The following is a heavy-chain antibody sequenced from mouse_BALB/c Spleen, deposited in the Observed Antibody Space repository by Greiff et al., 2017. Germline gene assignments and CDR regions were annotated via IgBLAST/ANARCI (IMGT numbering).Heavy chain of an antibody. Sequence: VQLQESGAELAQPGDSVKMSCKASGYTFPSYWMHWVKQRPGQGLEWIGYINPSTGYTEYNQKFKDKATLTADKSSSTAYMQLSSLTSEDSAVYYCATGTYYFDYWGQGTTLTVSS. D-gene: IGHD4-1*01. CDR2: INPSTGYT. CDR1: GYTFPSYW. CDR3: ATGTYYFDY. J-gene: IGHJ2*01. V-gene: IGHV1-7*01.